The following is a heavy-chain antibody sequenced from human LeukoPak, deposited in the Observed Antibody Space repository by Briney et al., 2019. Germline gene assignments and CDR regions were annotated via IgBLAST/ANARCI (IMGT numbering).Heavy chain of an antibody. CDR2: INHSGST. J-gene: IGHJ6*03. D-gene: IGHD2-21*01. Sequence: ASETLSLTCAVYGGSFSGYYWSWIRQPPGKGLEWIGEINHSGSTNYNPSLKSRVTISVDTSKNQFSLELTSVTAADTAVYYCARGDYYYYYYYIDVWGKGTTVTFSS. V-gene: IGHV4-34*01. CDR1: GGSFSGYY. CDR3: ARGDYYYYYYYIDV.